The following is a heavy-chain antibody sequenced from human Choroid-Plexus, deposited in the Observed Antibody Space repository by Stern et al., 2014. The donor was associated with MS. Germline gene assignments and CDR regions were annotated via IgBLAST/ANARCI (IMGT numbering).Heavy chain of an antibody. CDR3: AKDRQYLTYFFDH. D-gene: IGHD2/OR15-2a*01. J-gene: IGHJ5*02. V-gene: IGHV3-30*18. CDR2: VSYDGSNK. CDR1: GFTFGSCA. Sequence: VQLVESGGGVVQPGRPLSLSCVASGFTFGSCAMHCVRQAPGKGLEWVAGVSYDGSNKYYADSVKGRFTISRDNSQNTLYMQMSSLRPEDTAVYYCAKDRQYLTYFFDHWGQGSLVTVSS.